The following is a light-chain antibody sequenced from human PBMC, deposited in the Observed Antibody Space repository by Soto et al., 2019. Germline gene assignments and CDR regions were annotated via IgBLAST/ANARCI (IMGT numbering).Light chain of an antibody. Sequence: DIQMTQSPPSLSSSIGDRVSITCRASQDIKTSLAWYQKKPGEPPQLLIFTASRSERGVPSRFRGSGSGTDFTLTITGLQPEDFAAYYCQQYDNGPLTFGGGTEVE. J-gene: IGKJ4*01. CDR1: QDIKTS. CDR3: QQYDNGPLT. V-gene: IGKV1-NL1*01. CDR2: TAS.